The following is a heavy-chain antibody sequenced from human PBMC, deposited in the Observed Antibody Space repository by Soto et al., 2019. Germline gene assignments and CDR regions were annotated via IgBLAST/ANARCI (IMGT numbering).Heavy chain of an antibody. CDR3: AKPPSSGSNGY. J-gene: IGHJ4*02. CDR2: ISGSGGST. V-gene: IGHV3-23*01. Sequence: EVQLLESGGGLVQPGGSLRLSCAASGLIFSSYAMSWVRQAPGKGLEWVSAISGSGGSTYYADSVKGRFTISRDNSKNTLYLQMNSLRAEDTAVYYCAKPPSSGSNGYWGQGTLVTVSS. CDR1: GLIFSSYA. D-gene: IGHD1-26*01.